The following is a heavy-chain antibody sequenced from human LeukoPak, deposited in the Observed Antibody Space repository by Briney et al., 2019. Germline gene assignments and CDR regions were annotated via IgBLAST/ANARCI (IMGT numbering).Heavy chain of an antibody. Sequence: ASVKVSYKACGYTFPSYGISWVRQAPPQGLEWMGWICAYNGNTNYAQKFQGRVTMTRDMATSTVYMELSSLRSEDTAVYYCARRLGYYDSSGYPALSYFDYWGQGTLVTVSS. CDR1: GYTFPSYG. D-gene: IGHD3-22*01. CDR2: ICAYNGNT. V-gene: IGHV1-18*01. J-gene: IGHJ4*02. CDR3: ARRLGYYDSSGYPALSYFDY.